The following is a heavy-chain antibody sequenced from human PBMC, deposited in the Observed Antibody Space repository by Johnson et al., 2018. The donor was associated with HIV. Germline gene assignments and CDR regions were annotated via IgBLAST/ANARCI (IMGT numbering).Heavy chain of an antibody. CDR1: GFTFSSYA. D-gene: IGHD6-19*01. V-gene: IGHV3-23*04. CDR3: AKGGAVAGTRDAFDI. Sequence: VQLVESGGGVVRPGGSLRLSCAASGFTFSSYAMSWVRQAPGKGLEWVPALSGSGGSTYYEESVKGRFTISRDNAKNSLYLQMNSLRAEDTALYYCAKGGAVAGTRDAFDIWGQGTMVTVSS. J-gene: IGHJ3*02. CDR2: LSGSGGST.